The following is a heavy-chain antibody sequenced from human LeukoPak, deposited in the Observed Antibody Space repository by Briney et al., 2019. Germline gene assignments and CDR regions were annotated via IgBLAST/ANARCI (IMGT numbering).Heavy chain of an antibody. CDR3: ARDSESVTTYDSWFDP. J-gene: IGHJ5*02. CDR1: EFSVGSNY. CDR2: ISTSSSYI. D-gene: IGHD4-17*01. V-gene: IGHV3-21*01. Sequence: GGSLRLSCAASEFSVGSNYMTWVRQAPGKGLEWVSSISTSSSYIYYADSVKGRFTISRDNAKKSLYLQMNSLRADDTAMYYCARDSESVTTYDSWFDPWGQGTLVTVSS.